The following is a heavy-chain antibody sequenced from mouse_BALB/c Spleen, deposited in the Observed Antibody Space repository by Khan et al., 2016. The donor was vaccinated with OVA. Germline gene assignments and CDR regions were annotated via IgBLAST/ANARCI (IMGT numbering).Heavy chain of an antibody. Sequence: VQLQQSGPELMKPGASVKISCKASGYSFNAYNMHWVKQSHGQSLEWIGYIDPFNDLTNYNQKFKDKATLTVAKSSSTAYMPISSLTSEDSAVSYCARALFAYWGQGTLVTVSA. V-gene: IGHV1S135*01. CDR3: ARALFAY. CDR1: GYSFNAYN. J-gene: IGHJ3*01. CDR2: IDPFNDLT.